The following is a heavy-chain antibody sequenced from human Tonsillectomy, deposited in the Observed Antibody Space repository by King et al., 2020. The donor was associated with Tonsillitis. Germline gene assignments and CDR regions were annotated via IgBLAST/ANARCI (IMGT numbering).Heavy chain of an antibody. Sequence: VQLQQWGPGLLKPSETLSLTCAVYGGSFSGYYWSWIRQPPGKGLEWIGEINHSGSTNYNPSLKSRVTISVDTSKNQFSLKLSSVTAADTAVYYCARPGIPSFRSWFDPWGQGTLVTVSS. V-gene: IGHV4-34*01. J-gene: IGHJ5*02. CDR1: GGSFSGYY. CDR2: INHSGST. CDR3: ARPGIPSFRSWFDP. D-gene: IGHD3-16*02.